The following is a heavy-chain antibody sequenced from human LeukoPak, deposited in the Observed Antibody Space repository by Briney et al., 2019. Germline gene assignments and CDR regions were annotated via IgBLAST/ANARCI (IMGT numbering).Heavy chain of an antibody. CDR1: GFTFSTYA. Sequence: GGSLRLSCAASGFTFSTYAMLWVRQAPGKGLEWVALISYDGNNKYYADSVKGRFTISRDNSKNTLYLQMNSLRAEDTAVYYCARDEQLAFQDWGQGTLVTVSS. V-gene: IGHV3-30-3*01. J-gene: IGHJ4*02. CDR2: ISYDGNNK. CDR3: ARDEQLAFQD. D-gene: IGHD6-13*01.